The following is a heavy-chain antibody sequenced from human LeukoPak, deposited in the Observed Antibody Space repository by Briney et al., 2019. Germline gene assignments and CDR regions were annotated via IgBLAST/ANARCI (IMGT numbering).Heavy chain of an antibody. CDR1: GFTFSAC. D-gene: IGHD2-21*02. V-gene: IGHV3-23*01. CDR2: ITYNSGNT. J-gene: IGHJ4*02. Sequence: GGSLRLSCAASGFTFSACMSWFRQAPGKGLEWVSAITYNSGNTYYADSVKGRFTISRDNSKNTLYLQMNSLRAEDTALYYCAKDGTGCGGDCYSDYWGQGTLVTVSS. CDR3: AKDGTGCGGDCYSDY.